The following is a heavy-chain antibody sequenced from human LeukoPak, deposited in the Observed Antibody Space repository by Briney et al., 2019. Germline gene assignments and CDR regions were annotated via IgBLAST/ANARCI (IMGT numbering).Heavy chain of an antibody. CDR2: IYYSGST. CDR1: GGSISSYY. J-gene: IGHJ4*02. Sequence: SETLSLTCTASGGSISSYYWSWIRQPPGKGLEWIGYIYYSGSTNYNPPLKSRVTISVDTSKNQFSLKLSSVTAADTAVYYCARIDYDTLTGYYPDYWGQGTLVTVSS. V-gene: IGHV4-59*01. D-gene: IGHD3-9*01. CDR3: ARIDYDTLTGYYPDY.